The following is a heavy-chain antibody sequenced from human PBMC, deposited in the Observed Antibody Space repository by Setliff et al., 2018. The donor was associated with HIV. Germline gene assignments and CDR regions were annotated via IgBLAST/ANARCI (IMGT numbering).Heavy chain of an antibody. CDR1: GGSISSNNW. D-gene: IGHD3-22*01. V-gene: IGHV4-4*02. CDR2: IYHGGST. Sequence: PSETLSLTCAVSGGSISSNNWWSWVRQPPGKGLEWIGEIYHGGSTKYNSSLKSRVTISVDKSKNQFSLKLSSVTAADTAVYYCARSSTPDSSAYYPDYWGQGTLVTVSS. J-gene: IGHJ4*02. CDR3: ARSSTPDSSAYYPDY.